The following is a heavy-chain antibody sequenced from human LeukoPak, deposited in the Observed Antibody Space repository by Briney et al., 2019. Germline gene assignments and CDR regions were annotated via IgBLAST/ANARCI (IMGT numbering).Heavy chain of an antibody. CDR1: GFTFSSYW. CDR3: ARENYYDSSGLDY. CDR2: INSDGSST. V-gene: IGHV3-74*01. Sequence: GGSLRLSCAASGFTFSSYWMHWVRQAPGKGLVWVSRINSDGSSTNYADSVKGRFTISRDNATNTLYLQMNRLRAQDTAVYYCARENYYDSSGLDYWGQGTLVTVSS. D-gene: IGHD3-22*01. J-gene: IGHJ4*02.